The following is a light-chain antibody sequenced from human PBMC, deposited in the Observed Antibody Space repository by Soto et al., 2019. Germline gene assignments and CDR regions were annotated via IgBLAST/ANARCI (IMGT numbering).Light chain of an antibody. CDR2: DVS. Sequence: QSVLTQPRSVSGSPGQSVTISCTGTSSDVGYYNYVSWYQQHPGKAPKLMIYDVSKWPSGVPDRFSGSKSGNTASLTISGLQAEDEADYYCCSYAGSYTYVFGSGTKVTVL. V-gene: IGLV2-11*01. J-gene: IGLJ1*01. CDR3: CSYAGSYTYV. CDR1: SSDVGYYNY.